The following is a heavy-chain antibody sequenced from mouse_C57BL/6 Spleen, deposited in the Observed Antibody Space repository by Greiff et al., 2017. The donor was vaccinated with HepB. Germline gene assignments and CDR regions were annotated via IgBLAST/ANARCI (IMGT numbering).Heavy chain of an antibody. V-gene: IGHV3-6*01. CDR3: ARPRAFYYYAMDY. CDR1: GYSITSGYY. Sequence: EVQLKESGPGLVKPSQSLSLTCSVTGYSITSGYYWNWIRQFPGNKLEWMGYISYDGSNNYNPSLKNRISITRDTSKNQFFLKLNSVTTEDTATYYCARPRAFYYYAMDYWGQGTSVTVSS. J-gene: IGHJ4*01. CDR2: ISYDGSN. D-gene: IGHD2-10*02.